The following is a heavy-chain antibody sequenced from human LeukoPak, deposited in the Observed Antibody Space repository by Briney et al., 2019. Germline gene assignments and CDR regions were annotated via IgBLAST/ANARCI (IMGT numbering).Heavy chain of an antibody. D-gene: IGHD6-25*01. CDR3: VRSIPSGPIFDY. CDR1: GFTFSSYS. Sequence: GGSLRLSCAASGFTFSSYSMNWVRQAPGKGLEWVSSISSSSSYIYYADSVKGRFTISRDNTKNSLYLQMNSLRAEDTAVYYCVRSIPSGPIFDYWGQGTLVTVSS. V-gene: IGHV3-21*04. J-gene: IGHJ4*02. CDR2: ISSSSSYI.